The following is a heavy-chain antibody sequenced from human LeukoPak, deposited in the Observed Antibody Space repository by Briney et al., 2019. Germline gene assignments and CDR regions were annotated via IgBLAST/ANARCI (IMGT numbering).Heavy chain of an antibody. V-gene: IGHV3-23*01. CDR1: GFPFSDFS. Sequence: GGSLRLSCATSGFPFSDFSMSWVRQAPGKGLEWISTTNSGGTSSYYAESVKGRFTISRDNSKNTLYLQMSSLRVEDTAVYYCAKQSYARSLGEGGPGTLVSVSS. J-gene: IGHJ4*02. CDR3: AKQSYARSLGE. D-gene: IGHD2-8*01. CDR2: TNSGGTSS.